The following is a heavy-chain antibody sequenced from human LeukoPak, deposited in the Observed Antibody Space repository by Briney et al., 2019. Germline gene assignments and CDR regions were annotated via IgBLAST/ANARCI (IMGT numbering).Heavy chain of an antibody. CDR3: ARVPRSDWKDAFDI. CDR2: ISGSGGTA. Sequence: PGGSLRLSCAASGFTFSSYAMSWVRQAPGKGLEWVSAISGSGGTAYYADSVKGRFTISRDNSKNTLYLQMNSLRSEDTAVYYCARVPRSDWKDAFDIWGQGTMVTVSS. CDR1: GFTFSSYA. V-gene: IGHV3-23*01. J-gene: IGHJ3*02. D-gene: IGHD1-1*01.